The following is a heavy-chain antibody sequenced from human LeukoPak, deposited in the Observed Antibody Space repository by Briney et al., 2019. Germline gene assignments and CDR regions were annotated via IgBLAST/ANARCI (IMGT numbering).Heavy chain of an antibody. Sequence: SETLSLTCTGSGGSISSSSYYWGWIRQPPGKGLEWIGSIYYSGSTYYNPSLKSRVTISVDTSKNQFSLKLSSVTAADTAVYYCARHRGVYSSGWYSDFDYWGQGTLVTVSS. CDR1: GGSISSSSYY. V-gene: IGHV4-39*01. CDR3: ARHRGVYSSGWYSDFDY. CDR2: IYYSGST. D-gene: IGHD6-19*01. J-gene: IGHJ4*02.